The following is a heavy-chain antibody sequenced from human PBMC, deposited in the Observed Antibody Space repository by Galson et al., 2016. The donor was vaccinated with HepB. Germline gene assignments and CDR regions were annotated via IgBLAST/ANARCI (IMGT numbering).Heavy chain of an antibody. V-gene: IGHV4-39*02. CDR3: ARRTLQPSFDY. CDR2: IYYSGNT. J-gene: IGHJ4*02. Sequence: TLSLTCTVSGDSISIRGYYWAWIRQPPGKGLEWIGSIYYSGNTYNNPSLKTRVSMSVDRSKNHFSLELCSVTAADTAVYYCARRTLQPSFDYWGQGTPVSVSS. CDR1: GDSISIRGYY. D-gene: IGHD1-14*01.